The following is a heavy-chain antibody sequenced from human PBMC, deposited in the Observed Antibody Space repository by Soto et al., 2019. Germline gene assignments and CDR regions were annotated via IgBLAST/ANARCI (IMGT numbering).Heavy chain of an antibody. CDR3: AKDPIVVVPGGPTNWFDP. CDR1: GFTFSSYA. CDR2: ISGSGGST. D-gene: IGHD2-2*01. J-gene: IGHJ5*02. Sequence: GGSLRLSCAASGFTFSSYAMSWVRQAPGKGLEWVSAISGSGGSTYYADSVKGRFTISRDNSKNTLYLQMNSLRAEDTAVYYCAKDPIVVVPGGPTNWFDPWGQGTLVTVSS. V-gene: IGHV3-23*01.